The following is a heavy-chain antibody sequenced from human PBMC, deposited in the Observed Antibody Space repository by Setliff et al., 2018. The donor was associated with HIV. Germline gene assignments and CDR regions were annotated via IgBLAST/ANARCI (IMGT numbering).Heavy chain of an antibody. Sequence: ASVKVSCKASGYTFTTYPMHWVRQAPGQGLEWMGVINTSGGSAGHAEKFRGRVTMTRDTSTNTVYMDLRNLRSEDTAVAYCARNQGDSSGWYAGDFWGHGTLVTVSS. D-gene: IGHD6-19*01. CDR1: GYTFTTYP. CDR3: ARNQGDSSGWYAGDF. CDR2: INTSGGSA. J-gene: IGHJ4*01. V-gene: IGHV1-46*01.